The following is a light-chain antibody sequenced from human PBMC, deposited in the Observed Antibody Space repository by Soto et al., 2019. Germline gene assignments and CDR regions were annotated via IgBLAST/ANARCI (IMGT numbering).Light chain of an antibody. V-gene: IGLV2-8*01. Sequence: QSALTQPPSASASPGQSVNLSCIGTSSDVGGSNYVSWYQQHQGKAPKLMIYDVIKRPSGVPDRFSGSKSGNTASLTVSVLQAEDEADYYCTSFAGMNNFVVFGGGTKLTVL. J-gene: IGLJ2*01. CDR2: DVI. CDR3: TSFAGMNNFVV. CDR1: SSDVGGSNY.